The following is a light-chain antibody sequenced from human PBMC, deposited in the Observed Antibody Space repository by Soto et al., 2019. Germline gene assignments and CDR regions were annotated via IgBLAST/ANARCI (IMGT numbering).Light chain of an antibody. CDR3: QQSNDWPPWT. CDR2: HTS. CDR1: QSISRN. Sequence: EIVMTQSPATLSVSPGESATLSCRASQSISRNLAWYQQKPGQAPRLLIYHTSTRAAGIPARFSGSGSGTEFTLTIGSLQSEDSAVYYCQQSNDWPPWTFGQGTKVEIK. V-gene: IGKV3-15*01. J-gene: IGKJ1*01.